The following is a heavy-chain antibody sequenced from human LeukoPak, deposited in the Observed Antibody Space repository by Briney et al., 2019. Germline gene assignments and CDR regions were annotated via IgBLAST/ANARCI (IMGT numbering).Heavy chain of an antibody. V-gene: IGHV3-21*06. D-gene: IGHD2-8*02. Sequence: GRSMRPSCAASGFTFSNHSTSCVSHAARKGREWVSSIGGSHNSMYYAYSVKGRFTISRDNAKNSLYLQMSSLTAEDTAVYRCARDLLGSDYWGQGTLVTVPS. CDR1: GFTFSNHS. CDR2: IGGSHNSM. J-gene: IGHJ4*02. CDR3: ARDLLGSDY.